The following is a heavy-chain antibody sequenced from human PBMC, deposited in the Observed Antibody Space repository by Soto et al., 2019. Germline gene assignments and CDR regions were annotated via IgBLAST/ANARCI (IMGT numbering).Heavy chain of an antibody. CDR2: ISGSGGST. Sequence: GWSLRLSCAASGFTFSSYAMSWVRQAPGKGLEWVSAISGSGGSTYYADSVKGRFTISRDNSKNTLYLQMNSLRAEDTAVYYCAKVGPIFGVVKYSYFEYWGQGTLVTVSS. CDR3: AKVGPIFGVVKYSYFEY. D-gene: IGHD3-3*01. J-gene: IGHJ4*02. V-gene: IGHV3-23*01. CDR1: GFTFSSYA.